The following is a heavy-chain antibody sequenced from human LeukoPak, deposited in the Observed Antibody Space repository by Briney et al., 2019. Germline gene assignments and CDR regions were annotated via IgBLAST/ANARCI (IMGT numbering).Heavy chain of an antibody. CDR2: ISSSGSGGNT. Sequence: GGSLRLSCVASGVTLSNYAMSWARQAPGKGLEWVSGISSSGSGGNTYYADSVKGRFTISRDNSKNTLYLQMNSLRAEDTAVYYCAYFFDYWGQGTLVTVSS. V-gene: IGHV3-23*01. J-gene: IGHJ4*02. CDR1: GVTLSNYA. CDR3: AYFFDY.